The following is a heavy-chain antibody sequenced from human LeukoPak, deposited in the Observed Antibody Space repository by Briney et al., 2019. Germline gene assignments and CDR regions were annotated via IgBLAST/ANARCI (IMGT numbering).Heavy chain of an antibody. CDR1: GFTFNDYY. Sequence: GGSLRLSCAASGFTFNDYYMSWIRQAPGKGLEWVSWTSPTSSYMYYADSVKGRFTISRDNAKNSLYLQMNSLRAEDTALYYCVRDADGGNSWFDTWGQGTLVTVSS. J-gene: IGHJ5*02. CDR2: TSPTSSYM. CDR3: VRDADGGNSWFDT. V-gene: IGHV3-11*05. D-gene: IGHD4-23*01.